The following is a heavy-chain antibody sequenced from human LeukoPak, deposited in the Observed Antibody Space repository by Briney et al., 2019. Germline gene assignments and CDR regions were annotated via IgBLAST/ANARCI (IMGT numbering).Heavy chain of an antibody. CDR3: ARSPRSGWLGPYYFDY. CDR1: GFIFNTFW. V-gene: IGHV3-33*08. D-gene: IGHD6-19*01. J-gene: IGHJ4*02. Sequence: GGSLRLSCAASGFIFNTFWMNWVRQAPGKGLEWVAVIWYDGSNKYYADSVKGRFTISRDNSKNTLYLQMNSLRAEDTAVYYCARSPRSGWLGPYYFDYWGQGTLVTVSS. CDR2: IWYDGSNK.